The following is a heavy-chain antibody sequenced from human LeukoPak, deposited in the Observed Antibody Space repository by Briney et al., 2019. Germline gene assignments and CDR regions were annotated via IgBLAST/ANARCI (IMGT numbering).Heavy chain of an antibody. Sequence: ASVKVSCKASGYTFTGYYMHWVRQAPGQGLEWMGRINPNSGGTNYAQKFQGRVTMTRDTSISTAYMELSRLRSDDTAVYSCARDSDGLLWFGETPRDAFDIWGKGTMVTVSS. V-gene: IGHV1-2*06. D-gene: IGHD3-10*01. CDR2: INPNSGGT. CDR3: ARDSDGLLWFGETPRDAFDI. CDR1: GYTFTGYY. J-gene: IGHJ3*02.